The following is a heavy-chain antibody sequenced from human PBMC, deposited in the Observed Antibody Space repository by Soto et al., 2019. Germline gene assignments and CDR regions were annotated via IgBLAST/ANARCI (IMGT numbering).Heavy chain of an antibody. V-gene: IGHV4-59*01. D-gene: IGHD6-19*01. CDR3: AREPVAGGFDY. Sequence: SETLSLTCTVSGGSISSYYWSWIRQPPGKGLEWIGYIYYSGSTNYNPSLKSRVTISVDTSKNQFSLKLSSVTAADTAVYYCAREPVAGGFDYWGQGTLVTVSS. CDR2: IYYSGST. J-gene: IGHJ4*02. CDR1: GGSISSYY.